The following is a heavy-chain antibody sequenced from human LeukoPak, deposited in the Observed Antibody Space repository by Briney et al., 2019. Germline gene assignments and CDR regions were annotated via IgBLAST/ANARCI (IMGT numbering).Heavy chain of an antibody. CDR1: GGSFSGYY. V-gene: IGHV4-34*01. CDR3: AREKWLVPFDY. CDR2: INHSGST. J-gene: IGHJ4*02. Sequence: SETLSLTCAVYGGSFSGYYWSWICQPPGKGLEWIGEINHSGSTNYNPSLKSRVTISVDTSKNQFSLKLSSVTAADTAVYYCAREKWLVPFDYWGQGTLVTVSS. D-gene: IGHD6-19*01.